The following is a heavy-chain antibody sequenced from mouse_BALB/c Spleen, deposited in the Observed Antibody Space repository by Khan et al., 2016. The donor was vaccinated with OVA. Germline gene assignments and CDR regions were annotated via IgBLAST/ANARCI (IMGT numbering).Heavy chain of an antibody. V-gene: IGHV1-77*01. Sequence: QVQLKESGAELARPGASVKLSCKASGYTFTDFYINWMRQRTGQGLEWIGHIFPGNDNTYYNENFSAKATLTADKSSSTAFMHLSSLTSADSAVYFCSRSGLGSFAFWGQGTLVTVST. CDR3: SRSGLGSFAF. J-gene: IGHJ3*01. D-gene: IGHD3-1*01. CDR2: IFPGNDNT. CDR1: GYTFTDFY.